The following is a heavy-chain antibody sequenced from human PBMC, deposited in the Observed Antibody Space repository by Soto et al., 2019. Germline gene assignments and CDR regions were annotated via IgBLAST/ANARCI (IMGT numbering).Heavy chain of an antibody. D-gene: IGHD3-10*01. CDR2: ISFSGSST. Sequence: GGSLRLSCATSGFTFSNSAMSWVRQAPGKGLEWVSFISFSGSSTCYADSVKGRFTISRDNSKNTLYLQMNSLRAEDTAVYYCVRGDGDYNDGNGYLARHWGQGTLVTVSS. V-gene: IGHV3-23*01. CDR3: VRGDGDYNDGNGYLARH. CDR1: GFTFSNSA. J-gene: IGHJ4*02.